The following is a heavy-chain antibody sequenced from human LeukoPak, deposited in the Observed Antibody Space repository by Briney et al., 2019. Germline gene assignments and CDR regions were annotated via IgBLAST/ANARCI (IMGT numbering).Heavy chain of an antibody. Sequence: GGSLRLSCGASGFTFSSYAMSWVRQAPGKGLEWVSDISSGGDSTNYADSVKGRFTISRDNSKNTLYLQMNSLRAEDSAVYYCAKKGCTGNICYANYWGQGTLVTVSS. CDR2: ISSGGDST. CDR3: AKKGCTGNICYANY. CDR1: GFTFSSYA. J-gene: IGHJ4*02. V-gene: IGHV3-23*01. D-gene: IGHD2-2*01.